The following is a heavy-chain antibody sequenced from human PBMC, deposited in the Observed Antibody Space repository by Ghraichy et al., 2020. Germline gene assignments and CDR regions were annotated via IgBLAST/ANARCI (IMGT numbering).Heavy chain of an antibody. V-gene: IGHV3-9*01. CDR2: ISWNSGSI. CDR1: GFTFDDYA. D-gene: IGHD2-2*01. Sequence: GGSLRLSCAASGFTFDDYAMHWVRQAPGKGLEWVSGISWNSGSIGYADSVKGRFTISRDNAKNSLYLQMNSLRAEDTALYYCAKDSEYQLLCAFDIWGQGTMVTVSS. CDR3: AKDSEYQLLCAFDI. J-gene: IGHJ3*02.